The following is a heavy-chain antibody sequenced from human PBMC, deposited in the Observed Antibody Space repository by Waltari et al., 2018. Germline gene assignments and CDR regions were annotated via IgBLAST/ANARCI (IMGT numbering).Heavy chain of an antibody. CDR3: ARGSGYDYVWGSYRSNFDY. CDR1: GGSFSGYY. Sequence: QVQLQQWGAGLLKPSETLSLTCAVYGGSFSGYYWSWIRQPPGKGLEWIGEINHSGSTTSHPSLKSRVTISVDTSKNQFSLKLSSVTAADTAVYYCARGSGYDYVWGSYRSNFDYWGQGTLVTVSS. V-gene: IGHV4-34*01. J-gene: IGHJ4*02. D-gene: IGHD3-16*02. CDR2: INHSGST.